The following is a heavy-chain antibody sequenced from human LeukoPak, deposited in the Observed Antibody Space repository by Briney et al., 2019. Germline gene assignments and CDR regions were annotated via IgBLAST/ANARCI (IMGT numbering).Heavy chain of an antibody. CDR3: ARGRWTATETTYYPDY. CDR2: INAGNGKT. CDR1: GYSFSDYA. J-gene: IGHJ4*02. V-gene: IGHV1-3*01. Sequence: EASVKVSCKASGYSFSDYAIQWVRQAPGQRLEWMGWINAGNGKTKYSQNFQGRGTITRDRSASTAYMELSSLRSEDTSIYYCARGRWTATETTYYPDYWGQGTLVTVSS. D-gene: IGHD4-17*01.